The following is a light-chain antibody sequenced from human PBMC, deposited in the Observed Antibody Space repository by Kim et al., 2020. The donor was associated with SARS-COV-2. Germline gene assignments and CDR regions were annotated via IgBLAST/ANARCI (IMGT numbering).Light chain of an antibody. J-gene: IGKJ4*01. Sequence: AIQLTQSPSSLSASVGDRVTITCRASQGINNALAWYQQKPGKAPKLLIYDASSLEIGVPSRFSGSGSGTDFTLTIRTLQPDDFATYYCQQFNDYPLTFGGGTKVDIK. V-gene: IGKV1D-13*01. CDR1: QGINNA. CDR2: DAS. CDR3: QQFNDYPLT.